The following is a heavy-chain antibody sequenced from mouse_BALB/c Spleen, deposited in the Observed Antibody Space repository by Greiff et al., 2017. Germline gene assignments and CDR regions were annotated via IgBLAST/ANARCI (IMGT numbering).Heavy chain of an antibody. CDR3: TIGDYYGSRYFDY. CDR2: IYPYNGGT. D-gene: IGHD1-1*01. CDR1: GYTFTDYN. V-gene: IGHV1S29*02. J-gene: IGHJ2*01. Sequence: EVQLQESGPELVKPGASVKISCKASGYTFTDYNMHWVKQSHGKSLEWIGYIYPYNGGTNYNEKFKRKATLTVDKSSSTAYMQLSSLTSEDSAVYYCTIGDYYGSRYFDYWGQGTTLTVSS.